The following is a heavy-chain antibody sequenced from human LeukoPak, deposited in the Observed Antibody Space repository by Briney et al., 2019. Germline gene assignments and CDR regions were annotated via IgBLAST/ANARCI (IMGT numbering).Heavy chain of an antibody. V-gene: IGHV3-30*18. CDR2: ISYDGSNK. D-gene: IGHD3-22*01. Sequence: GRSLRLSCAASGFTFSSYAMHWVRQAPGKGLEWVAVISYDGSNKYYADSVKGRFTISRDNSKNTLYLQMNSLRAEDTAVYYCAKDSPHPLLAEYYYDSSGYLDYWGQGTLVTVSS. CDR1: GFTFSSYA. CDR3: AKDSPHPLLAEYYYDSSGYLDY. J-gene: IGHJ4*02.